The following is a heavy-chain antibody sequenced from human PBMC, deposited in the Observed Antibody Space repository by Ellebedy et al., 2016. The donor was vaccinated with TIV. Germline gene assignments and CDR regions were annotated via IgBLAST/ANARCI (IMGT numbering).Heavy chain of an antibody. CDR1: GGTFSSYA. CDR3: ARRPLPRIAEEYYFDY. V-gene: IGHV1-69*06. J-gene: IGHJ4*02. CDR2: IIPIFGTA. Sequence: SVKVSXXASGGTFSSYAISWVRQAPGQGLEWMGGIIPIFGTANYAQKFQGRVTITADKSTSTAYMELSSLRSEDTAVYYCARRPLPRIAEEYYFDYWGQGTLVTVSS. D-gene: IGHD6-13*01.